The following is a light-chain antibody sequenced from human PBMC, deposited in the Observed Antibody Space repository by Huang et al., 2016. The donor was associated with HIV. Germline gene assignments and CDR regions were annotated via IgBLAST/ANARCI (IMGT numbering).Light chain of an antibody. CDR2: AAS. Sequence: DIQMTQSPSSLSASVGDRVTITCRASQNIRNHLNWYQQKPGKAPKLLIYAASTLQRGVPSRFSGSGSGTDFTLTISSLQPEDFATYSCQQSYSTLSWTFGQGTKVEIK. V-gene: IGKV1-39*01. J-gene: IGKJ1*01. CDR3: QQSYSTLSWT. CDR1: QNIRNH.